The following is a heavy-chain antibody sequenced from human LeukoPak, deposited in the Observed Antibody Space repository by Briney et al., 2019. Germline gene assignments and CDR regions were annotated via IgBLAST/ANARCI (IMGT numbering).Heavy chain of an antibody. J-gene: IGHJ4*02. CDR3: ARDEDYDSSGYYFWTYFDY. V-gene: IGHV1-69*04. CDR2: IIPILGIA. CDR1: GGTSSSYA. D-gene: IGHD3-22*01. Sequence: SVKVSCKASGGTSSSYAISWVRQAPGQGLEWMGRIIPILGIANYAQKFQGRVTITADKSTSTAYMELSSLRSEDTAVYYCARDEDYDSSGYYFWTYFDYWGQGTLVTVSS.